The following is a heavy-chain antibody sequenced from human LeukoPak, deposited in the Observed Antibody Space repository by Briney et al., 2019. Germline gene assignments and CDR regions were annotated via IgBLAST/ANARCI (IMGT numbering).Heavy chain of an antibody. V-gene: IGHV3-66*02. J-gene: IGHJ4*02. D-gene: IGHD3-22*01. CDR2: IYIDGST. CDR3: ARDFYYRTFDY. Sequence: GGSLRLSCIASGFTVSSNYMSWVRQAPGKGLEWVSAIYIDGSTYSTDSVKGRFTISRDNSKNTLYLQMNSLRAEDTAVYYCARDFYYRTFDYWGQGTLVTVSS. CDR1: GFTVSSNY.